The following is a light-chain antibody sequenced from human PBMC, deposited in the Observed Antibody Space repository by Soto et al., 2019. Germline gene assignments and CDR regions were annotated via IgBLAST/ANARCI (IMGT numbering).Light chain of an antibody. Sequence: QSVLTQPASVSGSPGQSITISCTGSRSDVGGYNYVSWYQQHPGKAPELKIYDVSNRPSGVSNRFSGSKSGNTASLTISGPQAEDEADYYCSSYRSSSTPVVFGGGTKVTVL. V-gene: IGLV2-14*01. CDR3: SSYRSSSTPVV. CDR2: DVS. J-gene: IGLJ2*01. CDR1: RSDVGGYNY.